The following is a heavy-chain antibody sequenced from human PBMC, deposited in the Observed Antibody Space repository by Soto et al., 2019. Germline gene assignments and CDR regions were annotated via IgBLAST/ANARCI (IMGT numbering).Heavy chain of an antibody. Sequence: QLQLQESGSGLMKPSQTLSLTCAVSGGSISSGGYSWSWIRQPPGKGLEWIGYIYHSGSTYYNPSLKSRVTISVDRSKTQFSLKLSSVTAADTAVYYCARTGTYCSGGSCYSFWFDPWGQGTLVTVSS. CDR2: IYHSGST. D-gene: IGHD2-15*01. J-gene: IGHJ5*02. CDR1: GGSISSGGYS. V-gene: IGHV4-30-2*01. CDR3: ARTGTYCSGGSCYSFWFDP.